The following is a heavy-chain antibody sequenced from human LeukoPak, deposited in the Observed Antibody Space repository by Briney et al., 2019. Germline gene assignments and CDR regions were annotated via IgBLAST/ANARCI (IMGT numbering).Heavy chain of an antibody. CDR1: GFTFDDYA. V-gene: IGHV3-43D*03. CDR3: AKDRDSSGNDAFDI. Sequence: GGSLRLSCAASGFTFDDYAMHWVRQAPGKGLEWVSLISWDGGSAFYADSVKGRFTISRDNSKNSLYLQMNSLRAEDTALYYCAKDRDSSGNDAFDIWGQGTLVTVSS. J-gene: IGHJ3*02. D-gene: IGHD3-22*01. CDR2: ISWDGGSA.